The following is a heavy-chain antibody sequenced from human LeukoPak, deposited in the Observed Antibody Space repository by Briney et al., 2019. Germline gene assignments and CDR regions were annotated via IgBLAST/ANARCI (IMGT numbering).Heavy chain of an antibody. V-gene: IGHV3-23*01. CDR1: GFTFSSYA. D-gene: IGHD6-13*01. J-gene: IGHJ5*02. CDR3: AKGYSSSWYNWFDP. CDR2: ISGRGGST. Sequence: GGSLRLSCAASGFTFSSYAMSWVRQAPGKGLEGVSGISGRGGSTYYADSVKGRFTISRDNSKNTLYLQMKSLRAEDTAVYYCAKGYSSSWYNWFDPWGQGTLVTVSS.